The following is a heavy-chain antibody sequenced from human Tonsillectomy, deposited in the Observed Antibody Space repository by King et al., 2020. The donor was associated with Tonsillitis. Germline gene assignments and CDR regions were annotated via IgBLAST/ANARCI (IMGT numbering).Heavy chain of an antibody. D-gene: IGHD6-13*01. J-gene: IGHJ5*01. Sequence: VQLVESGGGVVRPGGSLRLSCAASGFTFGDYAMNWVRQVPGKGLEWVSGINWNGGSIGYADSVRGRFTISRDTSLYLQMNSLRVEETALYYCARGGAGAGGILNWFDSWGQGTLVTVSS. CDR1: GFTFGDYA. CDR3: ARGGAGAGGILNWFDS. V-gene: IGHV3-20*04. CDR2: INWNGGSI.